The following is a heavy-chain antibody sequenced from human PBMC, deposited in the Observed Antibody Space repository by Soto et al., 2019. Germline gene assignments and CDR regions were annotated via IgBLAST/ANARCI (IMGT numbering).Heavy chain of an antibody. CDR1: GGSISSSSYY. J-gene: IGHJ4*02. Sequence: QLQLQESGPGLVKPSETLSLTCTVSGGSISSSSYYWGWIRQPPGKGLEWIGSIYYRGSTYYNPSLKSRVTISVDTSKNQFSLKLSSVTAADTAVYYCATPWFGDGDYWGQGTPVTVSS. CDR2: IYYRGST. V-gene: IGHV4-39*01. CDR3: ATPWFGDGDY. D-gene: IGHD3-10*01.